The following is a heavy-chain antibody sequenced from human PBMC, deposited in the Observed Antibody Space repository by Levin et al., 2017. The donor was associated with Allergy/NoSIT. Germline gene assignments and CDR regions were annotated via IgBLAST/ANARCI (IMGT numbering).Heavy chain of an antibody. Sequence: GESLKISCAASGFTFSSYAMHWVRQAPGKGLEWVAVISYDGSNKYYADSVKGRFTISRDNSKNTLYLQMNSLRAEDTAVYYCAGSRGSYYEVDHYGMDVWGQGTTVTVSS. V-gene: IGHV3-30*04. CDR2: ISYDGSNK. J-gene: IGHJ6*02. CDR3: AGSRGSYYEVDHYGMDV. D-gene: IGHD1-26*01. CDR1: GFTFSSYA.